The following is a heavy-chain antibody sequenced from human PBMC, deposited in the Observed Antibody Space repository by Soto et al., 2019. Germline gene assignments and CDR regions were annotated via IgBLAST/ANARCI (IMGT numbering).Heavy chain of an antibody. CDR1: GFSFSDSG. J-gene: IGHJ4*02. CDR2: ITSSSSHI. D-gene: IGHD1-26*01. V-gene: IGHV3-21*01. CDR3: ARGGGSFPY. Sequence: EVQLVESGGGLVKPGGSLRLSCVASGFSFSDSGMHWVRQAPGKGLEWVSSITSSSSHISYADSVKGRFTISRDNAQKSLYLEVNSLRPEDTAVYYCARGGGSFPYWGQGTLVTVSS.